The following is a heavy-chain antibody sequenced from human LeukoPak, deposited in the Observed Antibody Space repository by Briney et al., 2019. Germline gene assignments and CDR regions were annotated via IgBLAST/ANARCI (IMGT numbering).Heavy chain of an antibody. V-gene: IGHV3-48*03. CDR3: VLRGAVAAADF. D-gene: IGHD6-19*01. J-gene: IGHJ4*02. CDR2: ISSSGSPI. Sequence: PGGSLRLSYAASGFTFSSYEMNWVRQAPGKGLEWVSYISSSGSPIYYADSVEGRFTISRDNAKNSLYLQMNSLRAEDTAVYYCVLRGAVAAADFWGQGTLVTVSS. CDR1: GFTFSSYE.